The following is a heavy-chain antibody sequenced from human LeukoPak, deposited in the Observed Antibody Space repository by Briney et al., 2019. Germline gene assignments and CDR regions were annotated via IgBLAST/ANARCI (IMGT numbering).Heavy chain of an antibody. J-gene: IGHJ5*02. Sequence: ASVEVSCKVSGYTLTELSMHWVRQAPGKGLEWMGGFDPEDGETIYAQKFQGRVTMTEDTSTDTAYMELSSLRSEDTAVYYCATLGGGYSYGNWFDPWGQGTLVTVSS. CDR2: FDPEDGET. CDR1: GYTLTELS. V-gene: IGHV1-24*01. D-gene: IGHD5-18*01. CDR3: ATLGGGYSYGNWFDP.